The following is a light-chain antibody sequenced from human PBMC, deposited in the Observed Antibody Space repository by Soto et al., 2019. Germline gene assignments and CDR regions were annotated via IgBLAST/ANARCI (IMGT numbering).Light chain of an antibody. CDR1: SSDVGGYNY. CDR2: DVS. V-gene: IGLV2-14*01. CDR3: SSYTTSRTLV. J-gene: IGLJ3*02. Sequence: QSVLTQPASVSGSPGQSITISCTGTSSDVGGYNYVSWYQQHPGKAPKLMIYDVSNRPSGVSNRFSASKSGNTASLTISGRQAEDEADYYCSSYTTSRTLVFGGGTKVTVL.